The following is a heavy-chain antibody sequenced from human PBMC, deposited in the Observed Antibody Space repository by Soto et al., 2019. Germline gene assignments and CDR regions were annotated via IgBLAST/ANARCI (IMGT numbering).Heavy chain of an antibody. CDR3: AREVRGTSLLGY. V-gene: IGHV1-3*01. CDR2: VNPANGQT. CDR1: GYTFTSYA. Sequence: GASVKVSCKASGYTFTSYAIQWLRQAPGRRLEWMGWVNPANGQTKYSQQFQGRVIITGDASASTAYMDLSGLTSEDTALYYCAREVRGTSLLGYWGQGTLVTVSS. J-gene: IGHJ4*02.